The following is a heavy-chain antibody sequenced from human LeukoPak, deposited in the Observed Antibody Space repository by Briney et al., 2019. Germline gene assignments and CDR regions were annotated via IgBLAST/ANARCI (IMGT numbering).Heavy chain of an antibody. D-gene: IGHD3-10*01. CDR3: ARPQYGSGIGY. CDR1: GFTFSSHD. V-gene: IGHV3-30*03. J-gene: IGHJ4*02. Sequence: GGSLRLSCAASGFTFSSHDMHWVRQAPGKGLEWVSIISYDGGKKDYADSVKGRFTISRDNSKNTLYLQMNSLRAEDTAVYYCARPQYGSGIGYWGQGTLVTVSS. CDR2: ISYDGGKK.